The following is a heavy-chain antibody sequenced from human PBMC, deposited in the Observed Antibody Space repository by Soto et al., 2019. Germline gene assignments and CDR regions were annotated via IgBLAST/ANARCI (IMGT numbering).Heavy chain of an antibody. Sequence: QVQLVESGGGVVQPGRSLRLSCAASGFTFSSYGMHWVRQAPGKGLEWVAVISYDGSNKYYADSVKGRFTISRDNSKNTLYLQMNSRRAEDTAVYYCAKDYDFWSGYYLVAFWPPDYWGQGTLVTVSS. D-gene: IGHD3-3*01. V-gene: IGHV3-30*18. CDR3: AKDYDFWSGYYLVAFWPPDY. CDR1: GFTFSSYG. J-gene: IGHJ4*02. CDR2: ISYDGSNK.